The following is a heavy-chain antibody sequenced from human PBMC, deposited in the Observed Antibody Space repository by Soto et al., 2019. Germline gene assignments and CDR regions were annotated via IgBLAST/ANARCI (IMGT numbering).Heavy chain of an antibody. V-gene: IGHV3-30*18. D-gene: IGHD3-9*01. CDR3: AKDPQRYFDWLLTCFDY. CDR1: GFTFSSYG. Sequence: GGSLRLSCAASGFTFSSYGMHWVRQAPGKGLEWVAVISYDGSNKYYADSVKGRFTISRDNSKNTPYLQMNSLRAEDTAVYYCAKDPQRYFDWLLTCFDYWGQGTLVTVSS. J-gene: IGHJ4*02. CDR2: ISYDGSNK.